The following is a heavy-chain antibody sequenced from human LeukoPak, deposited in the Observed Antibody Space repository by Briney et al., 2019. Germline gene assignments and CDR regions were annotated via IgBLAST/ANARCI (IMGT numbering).Heavy chain of an antibody. Sequence: ASVKVSCKASGYTFTGYYMHWVRQAPGQGLEWMGRINPNSGGTNYAQKFQGRVTMTRDTSISTAYMELSRLRSDDTAVYYCARYCSGGSCRDAFDIWGQGTMVTVSS. V-gene: IGHV1-2*06. D-gene: IGHD2-15*01. CDR3: ARYCSGGSCRDAFDI. J-gene: IGHJ3*02. CDR2: INPNSGGT. CDR1: GYTFTGYY.